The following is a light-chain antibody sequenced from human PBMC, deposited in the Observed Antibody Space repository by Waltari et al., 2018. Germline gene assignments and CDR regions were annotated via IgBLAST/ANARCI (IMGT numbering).Light chain of an antibody. Sequence: DIVMTQSPDSLAVSLGERATINRKSSQSVLYSSNNKNYLAWYQQKPGQPPKLLIYWASTRESGVPDRFSGSGSGTDFTLTISSLQAEDVAVYYCQQYYRTPPTFGGGTKVEIK. CDR2: WAS. V-gene: IGKV4-1*01. CDR1: QSVLYSSNNKNY. CDR3: QQYYRTPPT. J-gene: IGKJ4*01.